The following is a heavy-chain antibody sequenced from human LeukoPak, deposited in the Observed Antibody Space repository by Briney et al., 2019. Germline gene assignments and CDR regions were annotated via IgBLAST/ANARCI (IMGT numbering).Heavy chain of an antibody. CDR1: GGSFSGYY. CDR3: ARIVPAAYFDY. Sequence: SETLSLTCAVYGGSFSGYYWSWIRQPPGKGLEWIGEINHSGSTYYNPSLKSRVTISVDTSKNQFSLKLSSVTAADTAVYYCARIVPAAYFDYWGQGTLVTVSS. V-gene: IGHV4-34*01. J-gene: IGHJ4*02. CDR2: INHSGST. D-gene: IGHD2-2*01.